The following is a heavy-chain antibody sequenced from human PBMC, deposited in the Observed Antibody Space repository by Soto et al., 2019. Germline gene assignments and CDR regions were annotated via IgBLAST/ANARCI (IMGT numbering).Heavy chain of an antibody. CDR1: GGSISSGSYY. V-gene: IGHV4-39*01. D-gene: IGHD3-22*01. J-gene: IGHJ6*02. Sequence: QLQLQESGPGLVKPSETLSLTCTVSGGSISSGSYYWGWIRQPPGKGLEWIGSIYYSGSTYYNPSLKSRVTISVDTSKNQFSLKLSSVTAADTAVYYCASRGIVVVSDYYGMDVWGQGTTVTVSS. CDR2: IYYSGST. CDR3: ASRGIVVVSDYYGMDV.